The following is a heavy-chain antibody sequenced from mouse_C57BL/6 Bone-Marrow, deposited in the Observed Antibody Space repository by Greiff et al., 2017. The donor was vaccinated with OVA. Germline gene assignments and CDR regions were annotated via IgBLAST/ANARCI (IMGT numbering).Heavy chain of an antibody. Sequence: VQLQQSGAELVKPGASVKLSCKASGYTFTEYTIHWVKQRSGQGLEWIGWFYPGSGSIKYNEKFKDKATLTADKSSSPVYMELSRLTSDGSAVSCCARQKTGVYDVDYWGQGTTRTVSS. CDR3: ARQKTGVYDVDY. CDR2: FYPGSGSI. V-gene: IGHV1-62-2*01. J-gene: IGHJ2*01. D-gene: IGHD2-14*01. CDR1: GYTFTEYT.